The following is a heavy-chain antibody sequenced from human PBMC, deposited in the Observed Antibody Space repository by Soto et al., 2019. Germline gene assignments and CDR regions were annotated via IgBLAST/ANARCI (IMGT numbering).Heavy chain of an antibody. CDR3: ARDRPGVVVAASNWFDP. V-gene: IGHV1-69*06. CDR1: GGTFSSYA. Sequence: QVQLVQSGAEVQKPGSSVKVSCKASGGTFSSYAISWVRQAPGQGLEWMGGIIPIFGTANYAQKFQGRVTTTADKSTSTAYMELSSLRSEDTAVYYCARDRPGVVVAASNWFDPWGQGTLVTVSS. J-gene: IGHJ5*02. CDR2: IIPIFGTA. D-gene: IGHD2-15*01.